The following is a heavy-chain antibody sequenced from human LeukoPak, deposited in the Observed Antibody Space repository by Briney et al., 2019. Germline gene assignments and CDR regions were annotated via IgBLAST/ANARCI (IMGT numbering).Heavy chain of an antibody. V-gene: IGHV4-39*07. Sequence: NSSETLSLTCTVSGGSISSSSYYWGWIRQPPGKGLEWIGSIYYSGSTYYNPSLKSRVTISVDTSKNQFSLKLSSVTAADTAVYYCARTNWGNDAFDIWGQGTMVTVSS. D-gene: IGHD7-27*01. J-gene: IGHJ3*02. CDR2: IYYSGST. CDR3: ARTNWGNDAFDI. CDR1: GGSISSSSYY.